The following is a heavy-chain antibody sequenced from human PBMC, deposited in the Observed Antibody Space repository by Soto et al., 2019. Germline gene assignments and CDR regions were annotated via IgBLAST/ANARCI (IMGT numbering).Heavy chain of an antibody. D-gene: IGHD3-22*01. CDR1: GFAFGTFA. V-gene: IGHV3-23*01. Sequence: PGGSLRLSCAASGFAFGTFAMTWVRQAPGKGLEWVAAISVSGNNAYYADSVKGRFTIPRDNSQNSVFLQMSSLRADDTAVYYCARDQLRPGILYSLGVLLPEYGLWGQGTLVTVSS. J-gene: IGHJ4*02. CDR3: ARDQLRPGILYSLGVLLPEYGL. CDR2: ISVSGNNA.